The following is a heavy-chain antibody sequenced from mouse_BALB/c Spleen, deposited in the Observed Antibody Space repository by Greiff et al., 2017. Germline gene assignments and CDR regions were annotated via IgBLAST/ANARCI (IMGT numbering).Heavy chain of an antibody. J-gene: IGHJ4*01. CDR1: GYTFTSYV. CDR3: ATAYYRYEAMDY. Sequence: VQLKESGPELVKPGASVKMSCKASGYTFTSYVMHWVKQKPGQGLEWIGYINPYNDGTKYNEKFKGKATLTSDKSSSTAYMELSSLTSEDSAVYYCATAYYRYEAMDYWGQGTSVTVSS. D-gene: IGHD2-14*01. V-gene: IGHV1-14*01. CDR2: INPYNDGT.